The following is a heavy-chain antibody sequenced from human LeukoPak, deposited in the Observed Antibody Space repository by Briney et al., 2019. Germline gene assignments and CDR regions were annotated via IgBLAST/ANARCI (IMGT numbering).Heavy chain of an antibody. D-gene: IGHD5-12*01. V-gene: IGHV1-18*01. J-gene: IGHJ4*02. Sequence: GASVKVSCKASGYTFTSYGISWVRQAPGQGLGWMGWIIAYNGNTNYAQKLQGRVTMTTDTSTSTAYMELRSLRSDDTAVYYCARDPWATGPSDYWGQGTLVTVSS. CDR3: ARDPWATGPSDY. CDR1: GYTFTSYG. CDR2: IIAYNGNT.